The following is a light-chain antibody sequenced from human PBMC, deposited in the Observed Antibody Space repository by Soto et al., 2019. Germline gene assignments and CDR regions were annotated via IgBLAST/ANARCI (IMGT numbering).Light chain of an antibody. CDR1: NNDVGRYSY. Sequence: QSVPTQPASVSGTPGQSMTITCTGSNNDVGRYSYVSWYQQYPGKAPKLIIYEVRLRPSGISDRFSGSKSGITASLTISGLQPEDEADYYCASYTTDTTRLFGTGTKVTVL. CDR3: ASYTTDTTRL. V-gene: IGLV2-14*01. CDR2: EVR. J-gene: IGLJ1*01.